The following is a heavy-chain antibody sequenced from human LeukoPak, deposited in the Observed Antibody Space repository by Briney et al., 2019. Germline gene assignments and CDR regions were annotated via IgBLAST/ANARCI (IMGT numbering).Heavy chain of an antibody. V-gene: IGHV3-74*01. CDR2: INSDGSST. CDR3: ARDNQVAATTSSDSSGFGY. J-gene: IGHJ4*02. D-gene: IGHD3-22*01. CDR1: GFTFSSYW. Sequence: GGSLRLSCAASGFTFSSYWMHWVRRAPGKGLVWVSRINSDGSSTSYADSVKGRFTISRDNAKNTLYLQMDSLRAEDTAVYYCARDNQVAATTSSDSSGFGYWGQGTLVTVSS.